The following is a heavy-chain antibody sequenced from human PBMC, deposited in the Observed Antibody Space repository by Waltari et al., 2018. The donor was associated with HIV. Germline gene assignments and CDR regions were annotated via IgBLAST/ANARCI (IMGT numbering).Heavy chain of an antibody. Sequence: EVQLVESGGGLVQPGGSLRLSCAASGFTFSSYWMHWVRQAPGKGLVWVSRINRDRSSTSYADSVKGRFTISRDNAKSTLYLQMNSLRAEDTAVYYCARDLPGITFGGVIAKTGYYGMDVWGQGTTVTVSS. J-gene: IGHJ6*02. CDR1: GFTFSSYW. CDR3: ARDLPGITFGGVIAKTGYYGMDV. D-gene: IGHD3-16*02. CDR2: INRDRSST. V-gene: IGHV3-74*01.